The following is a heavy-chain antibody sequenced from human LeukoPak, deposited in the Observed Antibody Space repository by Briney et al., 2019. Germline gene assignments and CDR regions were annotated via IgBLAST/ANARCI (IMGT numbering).Heavy chain of an antibody. Sequence: GGSLRLSCAASGFTFSSYSMNWVRQAPGKGLEWVSSISSSSSYIYYADSVKGRFTISRDNAKNSLYLQMNSLRAEDTAVYYCASERSAAGWLQGPGQDFDYWGQGTLVTVSS. J-gene: IGHJ4*02. CDR2: ISSSSSYI. V-gene: IGHV3-21*01. D-gene: IGHD5-24*01. CDR3: ASERSAAGWLQGPGQDFDY. CDR1: GFTFSSYS.